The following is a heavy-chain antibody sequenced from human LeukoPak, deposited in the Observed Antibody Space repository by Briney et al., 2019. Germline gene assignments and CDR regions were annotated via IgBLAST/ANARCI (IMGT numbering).Heavy chain of an antibody. CDR2: INHSGST. CDR3: AREEGKQQMEAFDY. V-gene: IGHV4-34*01. CDR1: GGSFSGYY. D-gene: IGHD6-13*01. J-gene: IGHJ4*02. Sequence: PSETLSLTCAVYGGSFSGYYWSWIRQPPGKGLEWIGEINHSGSTNYNPSLKSRVTISVDTSKNQLSLKLSSVTAADTAVYYCAREEGKQQMEAFDYWGQGTLVTVSS.